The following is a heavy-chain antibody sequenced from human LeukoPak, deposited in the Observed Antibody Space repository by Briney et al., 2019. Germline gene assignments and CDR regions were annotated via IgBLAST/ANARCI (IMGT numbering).Heavy chain of an antibody. Sequence: GGSLRLSCEASGFSFSAAWMTWVRQAPGKGLEWVATIKNDGSDKYYVDSVKGRFTLSRGNAKNSVYLQMNSLRVEDTAVYYCVNLGYSDGGQGTLVTVSS. D-gene: IGHD5-12*01. V-gene: IGHV3-7*01. CDR2: IKNDGSDK. CDR1: GFSFSAAW. J-gene: IGHJ4*02. CDR3: VNLGYSD.